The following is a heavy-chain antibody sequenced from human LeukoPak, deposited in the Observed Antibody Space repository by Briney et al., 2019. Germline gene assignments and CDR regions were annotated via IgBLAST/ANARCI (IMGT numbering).Heavy chain of an antibody. V-gene: IGHV3-66*02. CDR1: GCTVSSNY. CDR3: ARGRRSGWYVYFDY. J-gene: IGHJ4*02. CDR2: IYSGGST. D-gene: IGHD6-19*01. Sequence: GGSLRLSCAASGCTVSSNYMSWVRQAPGKGLEWVSVIYSGGSTYYADSVKGRFTISRDKSKNTLYLQMNSLRAEDTAVYYCARGRRSGWYVYFDYWGQGTLVTVSS.